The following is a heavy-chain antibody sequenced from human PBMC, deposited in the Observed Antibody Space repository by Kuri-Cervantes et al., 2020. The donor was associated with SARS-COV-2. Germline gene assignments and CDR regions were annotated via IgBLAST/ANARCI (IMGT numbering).Heavy chain of an antibody. D-gene: IGHD6-13*01. CDR1: GFTFSSYS. J-gene: IGHJ4*02. Sequence: GESLKISCAASGFTFSSYSMNWVRQAPGKGLEWVSSISSSSSYIYYADSVKGRFTISRGNAKNSLYLQMNSLRAEDTAVYYCARGQQLIDYWGQGTLVTVSS. V-gene: IGHV3-21*04. CDR3: ARGQQLIDY. CDR2: ISSSSSYI.